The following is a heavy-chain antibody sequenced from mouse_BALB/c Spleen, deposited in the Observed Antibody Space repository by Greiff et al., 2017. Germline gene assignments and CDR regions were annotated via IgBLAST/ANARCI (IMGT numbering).Heavy chain of an antibody. J-gene: IGHJ3*01. Sequence: EVKLVESGGGLVKPGGSLKLSCAASGFTFSSYAMSWVRQTPEKRLEWVASISSGGSTYYPDSVKGRFTISRDNARNILYLQMSSLRSEDTAMYYCARSGAYGNYWFAYWGQGTLVTVSA. V-gene: IGHV5-6-5*01. CDR2: ISSGGST. CDR3: ARSGAYGNYWFAY. CDR1: GFTFSSYA. D-gene: IGHD2-1*01.